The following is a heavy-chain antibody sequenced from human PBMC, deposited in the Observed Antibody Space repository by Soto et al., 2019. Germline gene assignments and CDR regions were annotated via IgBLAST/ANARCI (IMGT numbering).Heavy chain of an antibody. CDR1: GYTFTSYG. CDR3: ARVCDAYSYGSGSYFNGLYYYYGMDV. Sequence: AAVKVSCKASGYTFTSYGIRWVRQASGHPLECMGCMSAYNGNTNYAQKLHGRVTMTTHTSTSTAYMELRSLRSDDTAVYYCARVCDAYSYGSGSYFNGLYYYYGMDVWGQGTTDTLS. D-gene: IGHD3-10*01. CDR2: MSAYNGNT. J-gene: IGHJ6*02. V-gene: IGHV1-18*01.